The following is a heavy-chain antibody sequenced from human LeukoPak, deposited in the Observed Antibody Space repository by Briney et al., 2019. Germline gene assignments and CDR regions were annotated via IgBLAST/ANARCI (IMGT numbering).Heavy chain of an antibody. CDR3: ASQEDYGDLTFDY. CDR1: GGTFSSYA. V-gene: IGHV1-69*04. J-gene: IGHJ4*02. Sequence: GASVKVSCKASGGTFSSYAISWVRQAPGQGLEWMGRIIPILGIANYAQKLQGRVTITADKSTSTAYMELSSLRSEDTAVYYCASQEDYGDLTFDYWGQGTLVTVSS. D-gene: IGHD4-17*01. CDR2: IIPILGIA.